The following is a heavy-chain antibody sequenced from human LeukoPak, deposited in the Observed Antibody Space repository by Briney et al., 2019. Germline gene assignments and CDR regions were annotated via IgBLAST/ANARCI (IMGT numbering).Heavy chain of an antibody. CDR1: GFTFDDYA. CDR3: AKDIGEMATLYYFDY. Sequence: TGGSLRLSCAASGFTFDDYAMHWVRHAPGKGLEWVSGISWNSGSIGYADSVKGRFTISRDNAKNSLYLQMNSLRAEDTALYYCAKDIGEMATLYYFDYWGQGTLVTVSS. D-gene: IGHD5-24*01. V-gene: IGHV3-9*01. J-gene: IGHJ4*02. CDR2: ISWNSGSI.